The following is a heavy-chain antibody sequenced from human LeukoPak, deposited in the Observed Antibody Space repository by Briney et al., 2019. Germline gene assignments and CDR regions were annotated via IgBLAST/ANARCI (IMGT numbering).Heavy chain of an antibody. CDR2: ISSSGGST. CDR1: GFTLTVFA. Sequence: PRRSLRLSCAASGFTLTVFAITWVRHAPGKGLEWVGAISSSGGSTYYADSVKGRFTISRDNSKNTLSVQMNSLRAEDTAVYYCAKGVGHIVVVTGISWGEGTLVTVSS. J-gene: IGHJ4*02. V-gene: IGHV3-23*01. D-gene: IGHD2-21*02. CDR3: AKGVGHIVVVTGIS.